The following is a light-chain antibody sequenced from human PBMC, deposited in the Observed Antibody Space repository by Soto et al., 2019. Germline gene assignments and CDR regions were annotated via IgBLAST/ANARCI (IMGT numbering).Light chain of an antibody. Sequence: QSVLTQPPSASGTPGQRVTVSCSGSSSNIASNTVNWYQQLPGTASKLLIYSNDQRPSGVPDRFSASKSGTSASLAISGLQSEDEADYYCASWDDSLNGHVFGTGTKVT. V-gene: IGLV1-44*01. J-gene: IGLJ1*01. CDR2: SND. CDR3: ASWDDSLNGHV. CDR1: SSNIASNT.